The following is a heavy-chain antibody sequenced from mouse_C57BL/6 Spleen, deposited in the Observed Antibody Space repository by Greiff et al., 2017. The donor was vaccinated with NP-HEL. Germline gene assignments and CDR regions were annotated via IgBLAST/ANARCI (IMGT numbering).Heavy chain of an antibody. CDR1: GYAFSSYW. V-gene: IGHV1-80*01. CDR3: ARYGSRDYFDY. J-gene: IGHJ2*01. CDR2: IYPGDGDT. D-gene: IGHD1-1*01. Sequence: QVQLQQSGAELVKPGASVKISCKASGYAFSSYWLNWVKQRPGKGLEWIGQIYPGDGDTNYNGKFKGKATLTADKSSSTAYMQLSSLTSEDSAVYFCARYGSRDYFDYWGQGTTLTVSS.